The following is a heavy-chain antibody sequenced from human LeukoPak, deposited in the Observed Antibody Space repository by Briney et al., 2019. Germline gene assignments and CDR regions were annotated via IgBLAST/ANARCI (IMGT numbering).Heavy chain of an antibody. V-gene: IGHV3-7*01. CDR2: IKQDGSEN. D-gene: IGHD4-17*01. J-gene: IGHJ4*02. CDR3: ARGGEDYGDPKSY. CDR1: GFTFSNYW. Sequence: GGSLRLSCAASGFTFSNYWMSWVRQAPGKGLEWVANIKQDGSENYYVDSVKGRFTISRDNAKNSLYLQMASLRPEDTAVYYCARGGEDYGDPKSYWGQGTLVTVSS.